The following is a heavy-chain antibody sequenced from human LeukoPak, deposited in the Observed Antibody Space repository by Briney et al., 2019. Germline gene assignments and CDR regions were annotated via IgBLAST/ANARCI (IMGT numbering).Heavy chain of an antibody. CDR3: AKEASAYSYGDVDY. V-gene: IGHV3-43*02. D-gene: IGHD5-18*01. CDR1: GFTFDDYA. CDR2: ISGDGGST. Sequence: PGGSLRLSCAASGFTFDDYAMHWVRQAPGKGLEWVSLISGDGGSTFYAASVKGRFTMSRDNSKNSLYLQMNSLRTEDTAFYYCAKEASAYSYGDVDYWGQGTLVTVSS. J-gene: IGHJ4*02.